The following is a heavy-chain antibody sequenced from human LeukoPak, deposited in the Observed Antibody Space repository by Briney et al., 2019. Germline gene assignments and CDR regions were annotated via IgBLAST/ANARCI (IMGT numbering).Heavy chain of an antibody. CDR1: GFTFSNYA. J-gene: IGHJ3*01. D-gene: IGHD4-17*01. V-gene: IGHV3-23*01. Sequence: GVSLRLSCAASGFTFSNYAVMWVRQAPGQGLEWVSSITRGGAPRYADSVKSRLPNPRDNSKNTLYLQMNSLRAEDTAQYFCARAPNGNYIGAFEFWGRGTVVTVSS. CDR2: ITRGGAP. CDR3: ARAPNGNYIGAFEF.